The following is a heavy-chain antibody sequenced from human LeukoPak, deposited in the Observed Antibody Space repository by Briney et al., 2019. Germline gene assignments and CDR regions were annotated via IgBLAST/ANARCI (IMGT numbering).Heavy chain of an antibody. V-gene: IGHV1-18*01. CDR3: ARCHGREYSYGYLYYYYYMDV. CDR1: GYTFTSYG. J-gene: IGHJ6*03. CDR2: ISAYNGNT. Sequence: ASVKVSCKASGYTFTSYGISWVRQAPGQGLEWMGWISAYNGNTNYAQKLQGRVTMTTDTSTSTAYMELRSLRSDDTAVYYCARCHGREYSYGYLYYYYYMDVWGKGTTVTVSS. D-gene: IGHD5-18*01.